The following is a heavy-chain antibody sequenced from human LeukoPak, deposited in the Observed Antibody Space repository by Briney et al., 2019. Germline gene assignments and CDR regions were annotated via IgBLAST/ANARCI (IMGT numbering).Heavy chain of an antibody. CDR1: GFTFSSYA. V-gene: IGHV3-23*01. CDR3: AKDLRPGATIAYYLQH. D-gene: IGHD6-25*01. CDR2: ISGSGGST. J-gene: IGHJ1*01. Sequence: GGSLRLSCAASGFTFSSYAMSWVRQAPGKGLEWVSGISGSGGSTYYADSVKGRFTISRDNSKNTLYLQMNSLRAEDTAVYYCAKDLRPGATIAYYLQHWGQGTLVTVSS.